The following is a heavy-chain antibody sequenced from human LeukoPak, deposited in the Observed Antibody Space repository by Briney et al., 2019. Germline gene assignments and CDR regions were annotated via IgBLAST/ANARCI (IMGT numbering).Heavy chain of an antibody. Sequence: SVKVSCKASGGTFSSYAISWVRQAPGQGLEWMGGIIPIFGTANYAQKFQGRVTITADESTSTAYMELSSLRSEDTAVYYCAGSSEYYYGMDVWGQGTTVTVSS. D-gene: IGHD6-6*01. CDR3: AGSSEYYYGMDV. CDR1: GGTFSSYA. J-gene: IGHJ6*02. V-gene: IGHV1-69*13. CDR2: IIPIFGTA.